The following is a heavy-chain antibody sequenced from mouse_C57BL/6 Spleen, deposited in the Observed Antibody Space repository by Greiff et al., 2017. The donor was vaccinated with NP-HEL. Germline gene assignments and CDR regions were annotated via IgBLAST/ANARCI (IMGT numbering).Heavy chain of an antibody. CDR3: ARDRVYGSFDY. V-gene: IGHV3-6*01. J-gene: IGHJ2*01. CDR2: ISYDGSN. D-gene: IGHD1-1*01. CDR1: GYSITSGYY. Sequence: EVQVVESGPGLVKPSQSLSLTCSVTGYSITSGYYWNWIRQFPGNKLEWMGYISYDGSNNYNPSLKNRISITRDTSKNQFFLKLNSVTTEDTATYYCARDRVYGSFDYWGQGTTLTVSS.